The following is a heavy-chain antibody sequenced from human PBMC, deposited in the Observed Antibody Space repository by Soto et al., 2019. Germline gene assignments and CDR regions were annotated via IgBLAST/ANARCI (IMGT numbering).Heavy chain of an antibody. CDR3: ATGKSGGTMVRGVIITPFSYYYGMDV. D-gene: IGHD3-10*01. J-gene: IGHJ6*02. V-gene: IGHV1-24*01. Sequence: QVQLVQSGAEVKKPGASVKVSCKVSGYTLTELSMHWVRQAPGKGLEWMGGFDPEDGETIYAQKFQGRVTMTEDTSTDTAYMELSSLRSEDTAVYYCATGKSGGTMVRGVIITPFSYYYGMDVWGQGTTVTVSS. CDR2: FDPEDGET. CDR1: GYTLTELS.